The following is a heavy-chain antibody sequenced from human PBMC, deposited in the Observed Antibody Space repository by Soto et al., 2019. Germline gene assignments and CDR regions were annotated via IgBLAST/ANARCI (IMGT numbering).Heavy chain of an antibody. J-gene: IGHJ6*02. Sequence: QVQLVQSGAEVKKPGSSVKVSCKASGDTDTNYVISWVRQAPGQGLEGMGGIIPKFGTTYSAQKLQDRLTITADESTSTVYMQLSSLRLDDTAVYYCEAEMTFGKLSVVWGQGTTVTVSS. V-gene: IGHV1-69*01. CDR3: EAEMTFGKLSVV. D-gene: IGHD3-16*02. CDR1: GDTDTNYV. CDR2: IIPKFGTT.